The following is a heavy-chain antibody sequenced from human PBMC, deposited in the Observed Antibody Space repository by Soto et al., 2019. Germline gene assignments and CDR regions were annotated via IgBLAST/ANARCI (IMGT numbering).Heavy chain of an antibody. Sequence: QLVQSGGEVKQPGASVKVSCKAPRDTFTSYYINWVRQAPGQGLEWMGVINPHGGSTAYAQKFKGRVTLTRDTSASTVYMEVSSLTSEDTAMYYCARSSGGNFGILIEGTNWFAPWGQGTLVTVSS. CDR3: ARSSGGNFGILIEGTNWFAP. CDR1: RDTFTSYY. V-gene: IGHV1-46*01. J-gene: IGHJ5*02. D-gene: IGHD1-26*01. CDR2: INPHGGST.